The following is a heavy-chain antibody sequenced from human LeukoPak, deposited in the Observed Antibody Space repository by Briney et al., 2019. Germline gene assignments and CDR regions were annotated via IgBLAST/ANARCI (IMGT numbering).Heavy chain of an antibody. CDR2: IIPILGIA. V-gene: IGHV1-69*02. Sequence: SVKVSCKASGGTFSSYTISWVRQAPGRGLEWMGRIIPILGIANYAQKFQGRVTVTADKSTSTAYMELSSLRSEDTAVYYCAIVEVDGARDPYYFHYWRQGTLVTVSS. CDR1: GGTFSSYT. CDR3: AIVEVDGARDPYYFHY. J-gene: IGHJ4*02. D-gene: IGHD2-15*01.